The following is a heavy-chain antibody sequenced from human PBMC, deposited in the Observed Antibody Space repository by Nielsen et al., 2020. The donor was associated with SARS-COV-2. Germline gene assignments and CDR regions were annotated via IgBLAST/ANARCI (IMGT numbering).Heavy chain of an antibody. V-gene: IGHV4-59*01. CDR2: IYYSGST. Sequence: SETLSLTCTVSGGSISSYYWSWIWQPPGKGLEWIGYIYYSGSTNYNPSLKSRVTISVDTSKNQFSLKLSSVTAADTAVYYCARGTAMAIYYYYYGMDVWGQGTTVTVSS. CDR1: GGSISSYY. CDR3: ARGTAMAIYYYYYGMDV. J-gene: IGHJ6*02. D-gene: IGHD5-18*01.